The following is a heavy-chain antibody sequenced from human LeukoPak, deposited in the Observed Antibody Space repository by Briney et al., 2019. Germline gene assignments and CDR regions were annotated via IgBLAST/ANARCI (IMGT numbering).Heavy chain of an antibody. J-gene: IGHJ3*02. Sequence: GGSLRLSCAASGFTFSSYAMSWVRQAPGKGLKWVSTINDNGDGTYYADSVKGRFTISRDNSYNTVSLQMNSLRAEDTAVYYCARDAGYSSRWVYAFDIWGQGTMVTVSS. CDR2: INDNGDGT. CDR1: GFTFSSYA. CDR3: ARDAGYSSRWVYAFDI. V-gene: IGHV3-23*01. D-gene: IGHD6-13*01.